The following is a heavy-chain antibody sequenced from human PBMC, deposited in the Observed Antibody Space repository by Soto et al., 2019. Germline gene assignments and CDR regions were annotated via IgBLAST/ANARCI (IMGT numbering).Heavy chain of an antibody. V-gene: IGHV3-11*06. CDR3: VRHARLASS. J-gene: IGHJ5*02. CDR1: GFTFSDDY. CDR2: IRGTSFVT. Sequence: QVQLVESGGGLVTPGGSLRLSCTASGFTFSDDYMNWLRQAPGKGLEWIAYIRGTSFVTNYADSVKGRFTISRDNARNSLYLQMNSLRVEDRGFYYCVRHARLASSWGPGTLVTGSS. D-gene: IGHD3-9*01.